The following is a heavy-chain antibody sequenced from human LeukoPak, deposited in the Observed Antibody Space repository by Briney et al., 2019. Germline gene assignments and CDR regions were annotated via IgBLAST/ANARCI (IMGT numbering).Heavy chain of an antibody. CDR2: IYDNGHT. D-gene: IGHD3-22*01. V-gene: IGHV4-31*03. CDR1: CHSINSDGYY. Sequence: SETLSLTCTLSCHSINSDGYYWRWLRQHPGKGLEYIGHIYDNGHTYYHPPLRGRLTISVDTTKNPFSLKLSSVAVADTAVYYCARGRRFYYDSFIWGQGTLVSVSS. J-gene: IGHJ4*02. CDR3: ARGRRFYYDSFI.